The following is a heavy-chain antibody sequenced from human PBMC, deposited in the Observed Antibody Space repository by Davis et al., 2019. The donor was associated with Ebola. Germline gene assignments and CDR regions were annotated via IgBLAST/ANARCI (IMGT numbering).Heavy chain of an antibody. CDR3: ARDRYSDGSGYFFEQSH. D-gene: IGHD3-22*01. CDR1: GGTFSNYG. V-gene: IGHV1-69*13. Sequence: SVTVSCKASGGTFSNYGISWVRQAPGQGLDWLGGIIPVFGTPKYAQKFQGRVTITADESTSTAYMELSSLRSEDTAMYYCARDRYSDGSGYFFEQSHWGQGTLVTVPS. J-gene: IGHJ4*02. CDR2: IIPVFGTP.